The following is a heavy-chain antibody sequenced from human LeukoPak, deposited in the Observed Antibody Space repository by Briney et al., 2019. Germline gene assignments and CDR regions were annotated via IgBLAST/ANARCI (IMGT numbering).Heavy chain of an antibody. CDR2: ISAYNGNT. D-gene: IGHD6-19*01. CDR3: AREEQYYFDY. V-gene: IGHV1-18*04. CDR1: GYTFTGYY. Sequence: AASVKVSCKASGYTFTGYYMHWVRQAPGQGLEWMGWISAYNGNTNYAQKLQGRVTMTTDTSTSTAYMELRSLRSDDTAVYYCAREEQYYFDYWGQGTLVTVSS. J-gene: IGHJ4*02.